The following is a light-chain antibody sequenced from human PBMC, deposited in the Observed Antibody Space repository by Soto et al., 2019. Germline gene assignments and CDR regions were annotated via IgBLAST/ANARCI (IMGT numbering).Light chain of an antibody. CDR2: DAS. J-gene: IGKJ1*01. CDR3: QQRSNWPPTT. Sequence: IALTQSPATLSLSPGERATLSCKASQSVSSYLAWYQQKPGQAPRLLIYDASNRATGIPARFSGSGSGTDFTLTISSLEPEDFAVYYCQQRSNWPPTTFGQGTKVDI. CDR1: QSVSSY. V-gene: IGKV3-11*01.